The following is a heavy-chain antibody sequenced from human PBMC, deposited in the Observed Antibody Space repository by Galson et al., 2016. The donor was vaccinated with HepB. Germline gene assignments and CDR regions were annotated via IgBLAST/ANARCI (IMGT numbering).Heavy chain of an antibody. D-gene: IGHD7-27*01. V-gene: IGHV3-23*01. CDR2: INYRGEST. CDR3: VKDPNWEAGC. Sequence: SLRLSCAASGFTFSNHDMNWVRQAPGKGLEYISNINYRGESTSYVDSVKGRFTISRDNSRNTLYLQMDSLRAEDTAIYYCVKDPNWEAGCWGRGTPVTVSS. J-gene: IGHJ4*02. CDR1: GFTFSNHD.